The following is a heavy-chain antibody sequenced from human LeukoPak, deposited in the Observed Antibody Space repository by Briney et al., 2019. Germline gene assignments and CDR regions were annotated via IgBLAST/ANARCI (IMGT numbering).Heavy chain of an antibody. V-gene: IGHV3-30*04. D-gene: IGHD5-18*01. J-gene: IGHJ4*02. CDR3: ARDRGYSYGPFDY. Sequence: GGSLRLSCAASGFTFSSYSMHWVRQAPGKGLEWVAVISYDGSNKYYADSVKGRFTISRDNSKNTLYLQMKSLRAEDTAVYYCARDRGYSYGPFDYWGQRTLVTVSS. CDR2: ISYDGSNK. CDR1: GFTFSSYS.